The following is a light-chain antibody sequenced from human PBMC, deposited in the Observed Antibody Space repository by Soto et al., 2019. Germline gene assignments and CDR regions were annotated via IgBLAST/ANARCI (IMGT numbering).Light chain of an antibody. CDR3: QQYGSSGT. Sequence: DIQMTQSPSTLSGSVGDRVTITCRASQTISSWLAWYQQKPGKAPKLLIYKASTLKSGVPSRFSGSGSGTEFTLTINSLEPEDFAVYYCQQYGSSGTFGQGTKVDIK. J-gene: IGKJ1*01. CDR1: QTISSW. V-gene: IGKV1-5*03. CDR2: KAS.